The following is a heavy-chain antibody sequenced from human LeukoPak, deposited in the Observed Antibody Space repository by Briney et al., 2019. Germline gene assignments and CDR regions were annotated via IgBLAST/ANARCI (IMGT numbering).Heavy chain of an antibody. CDR1: GFTFSSYS. Sequence: LGGSLRLSCAASGFTFSSYSMNWVRQAPGKGLEWVSSISSSSSYIYYADSVKGRFTISRDNAKNSLYLQMNSLRAEDTAVYYCARGLLYYYGSGSSSHRYYYYGMDVWGKGTTVTVSS. CDR2: ISSSSSYI. J-gene: IGHJ6*04. V-gene: IGHV3-21*01. D-gene: IGHD3-10*01. CDR3: ARGLLYYYGSGSSSHRYYYYGMDV.